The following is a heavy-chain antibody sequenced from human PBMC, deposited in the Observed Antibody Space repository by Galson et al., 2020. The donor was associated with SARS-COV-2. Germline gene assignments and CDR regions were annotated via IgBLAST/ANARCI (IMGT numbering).Heavy chain of an antibody. D-gene: IGHD3-10*01. CDR2: ISYDGSNK. Sequence: GESLKISCAASGFTFSSYAMHWVRQAPGKGLEWVAVISYDGSNKYYADSVKGRFTISRDNSKNTLYLQMNSLRAEDTAVYYCASLSPLLWFGELLSYPNYGMDVWGQGTTVTVSS. CDR1: GFTFSSYA. V-gene: IGHV3-30-3*01. CDR3: ASLSPLLWFGELLSYPNYGMDV. J-gene: IGHJ6*02.